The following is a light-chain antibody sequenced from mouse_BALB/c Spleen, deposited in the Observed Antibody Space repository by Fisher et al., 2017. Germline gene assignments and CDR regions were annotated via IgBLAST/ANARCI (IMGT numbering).Light chain of an antibody. Sequence: DIVITQSTAIMSASPGEKVTMTCRASSSVSSSYLHWYQQKSGASPKLWIYSTSNLASGVPVRFSGSGSGTSYSLTINSMEAEDAATYYCQQWSSNPLTFGAGTKLELK. V-gene: IGKV4-57-1*01. CDR3: QQWSSNPLT. J-gene: IGKJ5*01. CDR2: STS. CDR1: SSVSSSY.